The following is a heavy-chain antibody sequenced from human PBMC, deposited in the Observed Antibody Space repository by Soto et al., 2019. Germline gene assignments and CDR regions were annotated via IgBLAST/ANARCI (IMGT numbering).Heavy chain of an antibody. Sequence: EVQLVESGGGLVQPGGSLRLSCAASGFIVSSKYMSWVRQAPGKGLEWVSLIQSGGSTYYAGSVTGRFTISRDNSENTLFLQMNSLRVEDTAMYYCTRDDVYCRSGGCYGFPMDVWGKGTTVTVSA. J-gene: IGHJ6*04. CDR1: GFIVSSKY. CDR2: IQSGGST. D-gene: IGHD2-21*01. CDR3: TRDDVYCRSGGCYGFPMDV. V-gene: IGHV3-66*01.